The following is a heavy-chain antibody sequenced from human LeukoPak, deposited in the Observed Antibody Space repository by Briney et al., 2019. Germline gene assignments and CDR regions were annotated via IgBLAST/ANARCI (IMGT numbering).Heavy chain of an antibody. J-gene: IGHJ6*02. V-gene: IGHV3-30-3*01. CDR2: ISYDGSNK. CDR1: GFTFSSYA. CDR3: AGVVSYSSSSYYYYYGMDV. Sequence: GGSLRLSCAASGFTFSSYAMPWVRQAPGKGLEWVAVISYDGSNKYYADSVKGRFTISRDNSKNTLYLQMNSLRAEDTAVYYCAGVVSYSSSSYYYYYGMDVWGQGTTVTVSS. D-gene: IGHD6-6*01.